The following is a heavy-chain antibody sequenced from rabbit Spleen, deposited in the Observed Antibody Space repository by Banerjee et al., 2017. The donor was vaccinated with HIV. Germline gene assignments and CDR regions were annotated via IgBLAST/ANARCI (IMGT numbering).Heavy chain of an antibody. CDR1: GVSFSGSSY. CDR3: ARAGYAGYGYANFRDYYGMDL. D-gene: IGHD6-1*01. J-gene: IGHJ6*01. CDR2: IDTGSSGFT. V-gene: IGHV1S45*01. Sequence: QEQLEESGGDLVKPEGSLTLTCTASGVSFSGSSYMCWVRQAPGKGLEWIACIDTGSSGFTYFASWAKGRFTISKASSTTVTLQMNSLTAADTATYFCARAGYAGYGYANFRDYYGMDLWGPGTLVTVS.